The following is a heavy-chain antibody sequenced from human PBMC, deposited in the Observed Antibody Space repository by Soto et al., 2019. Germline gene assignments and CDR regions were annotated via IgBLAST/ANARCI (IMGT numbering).Heavy chain of an antibody. CDR2: INPSGGST. CDR3: ARDRSDDKGWGRYPLGHGAFDI. D-gene: IGHD3-16*01. V-gene: IGHV1-46*01. Sequence: ASVKVSCKASGYTITSYYLHWVRQAPGQGLEWVGIINPSGGSTGYAQKFQGRVTLTREMYTSTVYMELSSLRSDDTAVYYCARDRSDDKGWGRYPLGHGAFDIWGQGTLVTVSS. CDR1: GYTITSYY. J-gene: IGHJ3*02.